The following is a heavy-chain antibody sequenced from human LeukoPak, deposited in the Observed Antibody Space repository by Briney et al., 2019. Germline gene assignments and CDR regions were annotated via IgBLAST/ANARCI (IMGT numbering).Heavy chain of an antibody. CDR3: AKEAAGGGPFDY. D-gene: IGHD6-13*01. CDR2: ISWNSGSI. Sequence: GRSLRLSCAASGFTFDDYAMHWIRQAPGKSLEWVSGISWNSGSIGYADSVKGRFTISRDNAKNSLYLQMNSLRAEDMALYYCAKEAAGGGPFDYWGQGTLVTVSS. CDR1: GFTFDDYA. V-gene: IGHV3-9*03. J-gene: IGHJ4*02.